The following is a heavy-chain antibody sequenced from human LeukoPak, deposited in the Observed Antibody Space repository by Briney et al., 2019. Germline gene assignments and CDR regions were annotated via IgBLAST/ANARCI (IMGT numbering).Heavy chain of an antibody. J-gene: IGHJ4*02. CDR1: GYTFTGYA. Sequence: GASVKVSCKASGYTFTGYASHWVRQAPGQGLEWMGWINTGSGNTKYSQRFQDRVTITMDTSASTVYMEMNDLGSEDTAVYYCARGYSGCFHYWGQGALVTVSS. D-gene: IGHD1-26*01. CDR3: ARGYSGCFHY. CDR2: INTGSGNT. V-gene: IGHV1-3*04.